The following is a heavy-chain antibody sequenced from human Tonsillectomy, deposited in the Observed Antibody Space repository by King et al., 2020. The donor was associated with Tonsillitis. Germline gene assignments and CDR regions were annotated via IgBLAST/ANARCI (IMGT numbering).Heavy chain of an antibody. CDR3: SHSDPEIRHGYNF. V-gene: IGHV2-5*02. CDR1: EFSLSTSEVG. Sequence: TLKESGHTLVIPTQTLTLTCTFSEFSLSTSEVGVGWIRQPPGKAPEWLAVIYWGDAKRYSSSLQSRPTITKDTSTNQAALTMTNMDPVDTATYYCSHSDPEIRHGYNFWGQGILVTVSS. CDR2: IYWGDAK. D-gene: IGHD5-24*01. J-gene: IGHJ4*02.